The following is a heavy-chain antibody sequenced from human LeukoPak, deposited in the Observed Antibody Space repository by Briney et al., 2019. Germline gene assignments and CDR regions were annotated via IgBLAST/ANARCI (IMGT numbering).Heavy chain of an antibody. Sequence: GGSLRLSCAASGFTFTSYAMSWVRQAPGKGLEWVSTISGSGAGTYYADSVKGRFTISRENSKNTLYLQMNSLRAEDWAVYYCARGASGSYGYFDYWGQGTLVTVSS. J-gene: IGHJ4*02. CDR1: GFTFTSYA. D-gene: IGHD1-26*01. CDR2: ISGSGAGT. V-gene: IGHV3-23*01. CDR3: ARGASGSYGYFDY.